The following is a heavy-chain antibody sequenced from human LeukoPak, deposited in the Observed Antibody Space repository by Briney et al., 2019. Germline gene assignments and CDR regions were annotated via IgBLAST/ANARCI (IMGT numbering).Heavy chain of an antibody. D-gene: IGHD5-24*01. Sequence: SVKVSCKASGGTFSSYAISWVRQAPGQGLEWMGRIIPILGIANYAQKFQGRVTITADKSTSTAYMELSSLRSEDTAVYYCARPEQRDGYNYYYWGQGTLVTVSS. CDR2: IIPILGIA. CDR1: GGTFSSYA. J-gene: IGHJ4*02. CDR3: ARPEQRDGYNYYY. V-gene: IGHV1-69*04.